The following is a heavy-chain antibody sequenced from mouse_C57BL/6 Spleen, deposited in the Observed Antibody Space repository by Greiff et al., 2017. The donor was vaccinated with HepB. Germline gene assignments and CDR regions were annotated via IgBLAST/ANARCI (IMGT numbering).Heavy chain of an antibody. Sequence: DVHLVESGGGLVKPGGSLKLSCAASGFTFSDYGMHWVRQAPEKGLEWVAYISSGSSTIYYADTVKGRFTISRDNAKNTLFLQMTSLRSEDTAMYYCARRDYYGSSYVYYAMDYWGQGTSVTVSS. D-gene: IGHD1-1*01. CDR3: ARRDYYGSSYVYYAMDY. CDR2: ISSGSSTI. CDR1: GFTFSDYG. V-gene: IGHV5-17*01. J-gene: IGHJ4*01.